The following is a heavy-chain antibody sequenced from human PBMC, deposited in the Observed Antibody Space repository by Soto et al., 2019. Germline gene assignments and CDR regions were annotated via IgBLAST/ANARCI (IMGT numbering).Heavy chain of an antibody. J-gene: IGHJ4*02. V-gene: IGHV3-23*01. D-gene: IGHD1-7*01. Sequence: PGGSLRLSCAASGFTFSNYAMGWVRQAPGKGLEWVSVISGSGGGTYYAGSMKGRFTISRDNSKNTLYLQMNSLRAEDSAVYYCAKDQKMAGTGGWRFDYWGQGTLVTVSS. CDR3: AKDQKMAGTGGWRFDY. CDR2: ISGSGGGT. CDR1: GFTFSNYA.